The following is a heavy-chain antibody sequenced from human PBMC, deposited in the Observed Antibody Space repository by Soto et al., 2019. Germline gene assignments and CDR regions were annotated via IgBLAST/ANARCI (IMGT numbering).Heavy chain of an antibody. J-gene: IGHJ4*02. Sequence: GGSLRLSCAASRLTFSSHGMSWVRQAPGKGLEWVSNISGSGTSTYYADSVRGRFTISRDNSKNTLYLQMNSLTAEDTAVYYCARATTTVTTRPTLGYWGRGTLVTVSS. CDR2: ISGSGTST. CDR1: RLTFSSHG. D-gene: IGHD4-17*01. CDR3: ARATTTVTTRPTLGY. V-gene: IGHV3-23*01.